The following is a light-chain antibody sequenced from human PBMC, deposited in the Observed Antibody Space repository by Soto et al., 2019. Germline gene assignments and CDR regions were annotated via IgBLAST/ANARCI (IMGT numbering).Light chain of an antibody. CDR1: RDITDY. CDR2: AAS. V-gene: IGKV1-27*01. Sequence: DIQMTQSPSSLSASVGDRVTITCRASRDITDYLAWYQQKPGQVPKLLIYAASTLQSGVPSRFTASGSGTDFTLTISSLQAEDVAVYYCQQYYSTPQLTFGGGTKVDIK. CDR3: QQYYSTPQLT. J-gene: IGKJ4*01.